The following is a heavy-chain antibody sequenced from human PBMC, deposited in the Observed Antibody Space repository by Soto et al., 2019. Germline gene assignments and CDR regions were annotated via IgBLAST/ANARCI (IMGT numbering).Heavy chain of an antibody. D-gene: IGHD3-3*01. CDR3: AREPEDGVPGYY. V-gene: IGHV1-3*01. Sequence: QVQLVQSGAEVKEPGASVRVSCKASRYTFTSHTLHWARQAPGQGLEWMGWIIVSNGSPRYAPQFQGRVTFGRDTSATPAYMELSSLTSEETAVYYCAREPEDGVPGYYCGQGTLVFVAS. J-gene: IGHJ4*02. CDR1: RYTFTSHT. CDR2: IIVSNGSP.